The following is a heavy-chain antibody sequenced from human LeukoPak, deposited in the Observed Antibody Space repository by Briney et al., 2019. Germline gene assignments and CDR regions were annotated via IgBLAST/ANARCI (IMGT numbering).Heavy chain of an antibody. CDR3: ARAPVRGYSYGYFDY. CDR2: IGTAGDT. D-gene: IGHD5-18*01. CDR1: GFTFSSYD. J-gene: IGHJ4*02. V-gene: IGHV3-13*01. Sequence: GGSLRLSCAASGFTFSSYDMHWVRQATGKGLEWVSAIGTAGDTYYPGSVKGRFTISRENAKNSLYPQMNSLRAEDTAVYYCARAPVRGYSYGYFDYWGQGTLVTVSS.